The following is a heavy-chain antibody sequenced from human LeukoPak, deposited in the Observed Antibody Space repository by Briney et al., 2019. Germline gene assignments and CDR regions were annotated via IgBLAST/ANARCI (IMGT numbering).Heavy chain of an antibody. Sequence: GGSLRLSCAASGFTFSSYSMNWVRQAPGKGLEWVSYISSSSSTIYYADSVKGRFTISRDNAKNSLYLQMNSLRAEDTAVYYCAREMGGYPFDYWGQGTLVTVSS. CDR1: GFTFSSYS. J-gene: IGHJ4*02. D-gene: IGHD5-12*01. CDR2: ISSSSSTI. CDR3: AREMGGYPFDY. V-gene: IGHV3-48*01.